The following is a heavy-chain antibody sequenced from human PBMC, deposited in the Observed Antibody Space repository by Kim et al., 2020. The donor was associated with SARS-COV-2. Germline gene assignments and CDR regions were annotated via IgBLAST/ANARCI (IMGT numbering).Heavy chain of an antibody. J-gene: IGHJ2*01. CDR3: ARAPPPEWYFDL. V-gene: IGHV1-2*06. CDR1: GYTFTGYY. Sequence: ASVKVSCKASGYTFTGYYMHWVRQAPGQGLEWMGRINPNSGGTNYAQKFQGRVTMTRDTSISTAYMELSRLRSDDTAVYYCARAPPPEWYFDLWGRGTLVTVSS. CDR2: INPNSGGT.